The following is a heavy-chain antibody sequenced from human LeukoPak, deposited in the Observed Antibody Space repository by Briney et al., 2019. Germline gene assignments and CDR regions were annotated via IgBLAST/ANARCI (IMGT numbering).Heavy chain of an antibody. CDR2: VSGNGGGT. D-gene: IGHD4-17*01. V-gene: IGHV3-23*01. Sequence: GGSLRLSCAASGFTFKNYAMGWVRQAPGRGLEWVSSVSGNGGGTYYADSVKGRFTISRDNSENTLYLQMNGLRAEDTAVYYCAKHMTSVTTNFEHWGQGTLVTSSS. CDR1: GFTFKNYA. J-gene: IGHJ4*02. CDR3: AKHMTSVTTNFEH.